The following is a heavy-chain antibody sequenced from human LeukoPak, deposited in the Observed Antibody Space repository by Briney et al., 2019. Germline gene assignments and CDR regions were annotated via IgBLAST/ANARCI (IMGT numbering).Heavy chain of an antibody. J-gene: IGHJ4*02. CDR2: IYYSGST. D-gene: IGHD3-9*01. CDR3: ARRGDYDILTGYYFDY. CDR1: GGSINSGDYY. Sequence: PSETLSLTCTVSGGSINSGDYYWSWIRQPPGKGLEWIGCIYYSGSTYYNPSLKSRVTISVDTSKNQFSLKLSSVTAADTAVYYCARRGDYDILTGYYFDYWGQGTLVTVSS. V-gene: IGHV4-30-4*08.